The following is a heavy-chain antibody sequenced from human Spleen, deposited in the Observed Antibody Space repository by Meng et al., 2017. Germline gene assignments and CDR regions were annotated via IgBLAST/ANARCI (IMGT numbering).Heavy chain of an antibody. Sequence: SETLSLTCTVSGGSISNFYWSWIRQPPGKGLEWIGYIYYSGSTNYDPSLKSRVTISVDTSRNQFSLRLSSVTAADTAVYYCARVGPFGGDYAYYYYGLDVWGQGTTVTVSS. V-gene: IGHV4-59*01. CDR1: GGSISNFY. CDR3: ARVGPFGGDYAYYYYGLDV. CDR2: IYYSGST. D-gene: IGHD4-17*01. J-gene: IGHJ6*02.